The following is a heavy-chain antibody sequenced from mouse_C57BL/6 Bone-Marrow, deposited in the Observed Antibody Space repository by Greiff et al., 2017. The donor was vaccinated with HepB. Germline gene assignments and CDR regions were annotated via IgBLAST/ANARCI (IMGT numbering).Heavy chain of an antibody. CDR3: ARPSYPWFAY. V-gene: IGHV5-17*01. Sequence: EVQLQESGGGLVKPGGSLKLSCAASGFTFSDYGMHWVRQAPEKGLEWVAYISSGSSTIYYADTVKGRFTISRDNAKNTLFLQMTSLRSEDTAMYYCARPSYPWFAYWGQGTLVTVSA. J-gene: IGHJ3*01. CDR2: ISSGSSTI. D-gene: IGHD2-10*01. CDR1: GFTFSDYG.